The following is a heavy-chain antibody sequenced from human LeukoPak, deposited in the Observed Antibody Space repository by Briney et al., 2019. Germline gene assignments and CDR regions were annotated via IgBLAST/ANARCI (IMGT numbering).Heavy chain of an antibody. Sequence: GGSLRLSCAASGFTVSSNYMSWVRQAPGKGLEWVSVIYSDDSTYYADSVKGRFTISRDYSKNTLYLQMNSLRAEDTAVYYCAKDLGREVSDSSVDYWGQGTLVTVSS. CDR3: AKDLGREVSDSSVDY. CDR2: IYSDDST. CDR1: GFTVSSNY. D-gene: IGHD3-16*01. J-gene: IGHJ4*02. V-gene: IGHV3-53*01.